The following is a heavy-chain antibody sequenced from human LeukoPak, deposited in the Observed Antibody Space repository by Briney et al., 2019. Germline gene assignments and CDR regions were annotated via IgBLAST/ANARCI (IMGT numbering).Heavy chain of an antibody. V-gene: IGHV3-23*01. Sequence: GGSLRLSCAASGFTFSSYAMSWVRQAPGEGLEWVSAISNGGDTTYYADSVKGRFTMSRDNSKNTVYLQMNSLRVEDSAIYYCGKEGSSYGYGYYWGQGTLATVSS. CDR2: ISNGGDTT. CDR3: GKEGSSYGYGYY. CDR1: GFTFSSYA. D-gene: IGHD5-18*01. J-gene: IGHJ4*02.